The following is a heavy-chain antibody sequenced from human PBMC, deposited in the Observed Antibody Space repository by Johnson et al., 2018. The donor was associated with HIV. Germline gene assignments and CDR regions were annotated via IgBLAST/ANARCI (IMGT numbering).Heavy chain of an antibody. Sequence: VQLVESGGGVVRPGGSLRLSCVASGFTFDDYGMSWVRQAPGKGLEWVSGINWNGGSTGYVDYVKGRFTISRDNAKNSLYLQMNSLRAEDTALYYCARASYPVLQFLEPRGAFDFWGQGTMVTVSS. J-gene: IGHJ3*01. V-gene: IGHV3-20*04. D-gene: IGHD3-3*01. CDR1: GFTFDDYG. CDR2: INWNGGST. CDR3: ARASYPVLQFLEPRGAFDF.